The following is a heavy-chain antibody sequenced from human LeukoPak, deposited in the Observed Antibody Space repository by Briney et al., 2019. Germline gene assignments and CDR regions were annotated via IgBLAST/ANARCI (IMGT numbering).Heavy chain of an antibody. CDR1: GGTFSSYA. CDR3: AISPGGYYYYYMDV. Sequence: ASVKVSCKASGGTFSSYAISWVRQAPGQGLEWMGGIIPIFGTANYAQKFQGRVTITTDESTSTAYMELSSLRSEDTAVYYCAISPGGYYYYYMDVWGKGTTVTVSS. J-gene: IGHJ6*03. CDR2: IIPIFGTA. D-gene: IGHD2-2*01. V-gene: IGHV1-69*05.